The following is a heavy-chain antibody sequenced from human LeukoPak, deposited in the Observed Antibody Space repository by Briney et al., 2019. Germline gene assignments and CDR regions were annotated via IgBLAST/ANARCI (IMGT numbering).Heavy chain of an antibody. CDR2: ISSSSSTI. V-gene: IGHV3-48*04. CDR1: GFTFSSYS. CDR3: ARDGHYYGSGSYYPNLDVYGMDV. Sequence: PGGSLRLPCAASGFTFSSYSMNWVRQAPGKGLEWVSYISSSSSTIYYADPVKGRFTISRDNAKNSLYLQMNSLRAEDTAVYYCARDGHYYGSGSYYPNLDVYGMDVWGQGTTVTVSS. D-gene: IGHD3-10*01. J-gene: IGHJ6*02.